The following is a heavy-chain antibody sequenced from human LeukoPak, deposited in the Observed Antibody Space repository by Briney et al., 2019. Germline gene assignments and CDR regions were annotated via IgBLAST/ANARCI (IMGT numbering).Heavy chain of an antibody. CDR2: IYTSGST. CDR1: GGSISSGSYY. CDR3: ARDRVGLLRLGEPWDYFDS. D-gene: IGHD2-21*01. V-gene: IGHV4-61*02. J-gene: IGHJ4*02. Sequence: SQTLSLTCTVSGGSISSGSYYWSWIRQPAGKGLEWIGRIYTSGSTNYNPSFKSRVTMSVDTSKNQFSLKLSSLTAADTAVYYCARDRVGLLRLGEPWDYFDSWGQGVLVTVSS.